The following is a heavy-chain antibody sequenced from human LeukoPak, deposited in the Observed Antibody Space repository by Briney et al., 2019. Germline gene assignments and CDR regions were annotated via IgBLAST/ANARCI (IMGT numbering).Heavy chain of an antibody. D-gene: IGHD6-19*01. CDR1: GYTFTGYY. CDR2: INPNSGGT. J-gene: IGHJ4*02. Sequence: VASVKVSCKASGYTFTGYYMHWVRQAPGQGLEWMGWINPNSGGTNYAQKFQGRVTMTRDTSISTAYMELSRLRSDDTAVYYCARDLLVAVADETCFDYWGQGTLVTVSS. V-gene: IGHV1-2*02. CDR3: ARDLLVAVADETCFDY.